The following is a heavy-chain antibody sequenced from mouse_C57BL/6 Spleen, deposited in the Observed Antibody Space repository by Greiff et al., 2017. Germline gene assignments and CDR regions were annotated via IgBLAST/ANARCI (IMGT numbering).Heavy chain of an antibody. CDR2: IDPSDSYT. Sequence: QVQLQQPGAELVMPGASVKLSCKASGYTFTSYWMHWVKQRPGKGLEWIGEIDPSDSYTNYNQKFKGKSTLTVDKSSSTAYMQLSSLTSEDAAVYYCAIYYGNYEGAMYYGGKGTTVTASS. V-gene: IGHV1-69*01. D-gene: IGHD2-1*01. J-gene: IGHJ4*01. CDR1: GYTFTSYW. CDR3: AIYYGNYEGAMYY.